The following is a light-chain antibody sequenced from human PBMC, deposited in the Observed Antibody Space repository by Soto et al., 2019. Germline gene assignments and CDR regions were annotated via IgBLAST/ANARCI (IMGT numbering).Light chain of an antibody. CDR1: SSDVGGYNY. CDR2: DVN. J-gene: IGLJ1*01. Sequence: QSVLPQPASVSGSPGQSITISCTGTSSDVGGYNYVSWYQHHPGKAPKLLIYDVNSRPSGVSDRFSGSKSGNTASLTISGLQAEDEADYYCSSYTSSSKEVFGTGTKVTV. V-gene: IGLV2-14*03. CDR3: SSYTSSSKEV.